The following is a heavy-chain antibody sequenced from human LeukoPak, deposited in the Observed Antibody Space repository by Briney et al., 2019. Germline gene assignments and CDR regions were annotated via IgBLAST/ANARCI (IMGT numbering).Heavy chain of an antibody. V-gene: IGHV1-8*01. CDR1: GYTFTSYD. CDR3: ARGPSPIVVVQAADRYFDY. Sequence: GASVKVSCKASGYTFTSYDTNWVRQATGQELEWMGWMNPNSGNTGYAQKFQGRVTMTRNTSISTAYMELSSLRSEDTAVYYCARGPSPIVVVQAADRYFDYWGQGTLVTVSS. J-gene: IGHJ4*02. D-gene: IGHD2-2*01. CDR2: MNPNSGNT.